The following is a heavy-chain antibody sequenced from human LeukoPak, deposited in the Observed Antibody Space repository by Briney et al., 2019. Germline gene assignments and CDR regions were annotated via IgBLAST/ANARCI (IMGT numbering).Heavy chain of an antibody. J-gene: IGHJ4*02. Sequence: GESLKISCKTSGYIFTSYWIGWVRQMPGKGLEWMGIIYPGDSDTRHSPSFQGQVTISADKSIRTAYLQWSSLKASDTAMYYCARQPGAYSSVDYWGQGTLVTVSS. D-gene: IGHD6-25*01. CDR2: IYPGDSDT. V-gene: IGHV5-51*01. CDR1: GYIFTSYW. CDR3: ARQPGAYSSVDY.